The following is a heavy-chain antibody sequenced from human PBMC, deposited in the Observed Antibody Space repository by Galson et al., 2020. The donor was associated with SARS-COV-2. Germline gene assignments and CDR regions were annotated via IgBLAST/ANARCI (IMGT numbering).Heavy chain of an antibody. CDR1: GGSVSSGSYY. CDR3: ARVLRYFDWLLDGMDV. J-gene: IGHJ6*02. V-gene: IGHV4-61*01. CDR2: IYYSGST. D-gene: IGHD3-9*01. Sequence: SETLSLTCTVSGGSVSSGSYYWSWIRQPPGKGLEWIGYIYYSGSTNYNPSLKSRVTISVDTSKNQFSLKLSSVTAADTAVYYCARVLRYFDWLLDGMDVWGQGTTVTVSS.